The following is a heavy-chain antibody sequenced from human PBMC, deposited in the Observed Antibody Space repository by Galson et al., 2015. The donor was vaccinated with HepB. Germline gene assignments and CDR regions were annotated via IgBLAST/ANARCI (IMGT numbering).Heavy chain of an antibody. CDR1: GFTFSSYW. CDR3: ARNFWSGDDAFDI. D-gene: IGHD3-3*01. Sequence: SLRLSCAASGFTFSSYWMLWVRQAPGKGLVWVSRINSDGSSTSYADSVKGRFTISRDNAKNTLYLQMNSLRAEDTAVYYCARNFWSGDDAFDIWGQGTMVTVSS. J-gene: IGHJ3*02. CDR2: INSDGSST. V-gene: IGHV3-74*01.